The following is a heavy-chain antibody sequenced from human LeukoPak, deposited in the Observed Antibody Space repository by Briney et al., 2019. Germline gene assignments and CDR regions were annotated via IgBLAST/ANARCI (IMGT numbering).Heavy chain of an antibody. Sequence: PSETLSLTCTVSGGSISSGGYYWSWIRQHPGKGLEWIGYIYYSGSTYYNPSLKSRVTISVDTSKNQFSLKLSSVTAADTAVYYCAGASSGYYYVSYFDYWGQGTLVTVSS. CDR1: GGSISSGGYY. J-gene: IGHJ4*02. D-gene: IGHD3-22*01. V-gene: IGHV4-31*03. CDR3: AGASSGYYYVSYFDY. CDR2: IYYSGST.